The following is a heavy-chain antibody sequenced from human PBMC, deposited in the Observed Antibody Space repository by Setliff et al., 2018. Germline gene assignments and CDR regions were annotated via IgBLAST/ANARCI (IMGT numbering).Heavy chain of an antibody. CDR1: GGTFSNIG. J-gene: IGHJ3*01. CDR3: TTDRAACSGSSCYNGFDV. D-gene: IGHD2-2*02. V-gene: IGHV1-69*05. CDR2: IIPLFGTT. Sequence: SVKVSCKASGGTFSNIGISWVRQAPGQGLEWMGGIIPLFGTTNYAQEFQGRVTITTDESTNTAYMELSSLRSEDTAMYYCTTDRAACSGSSCYNGFDVWGQGTMVTVSS.